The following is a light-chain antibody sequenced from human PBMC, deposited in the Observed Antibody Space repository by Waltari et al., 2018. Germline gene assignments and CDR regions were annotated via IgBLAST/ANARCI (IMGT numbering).Light chain of an antibody. CDR1: QSVSSY. Sequence: EIVLTQSPATLSLSHGERATLSCRASQSVSSYLAWYQQKPGQAPRLLIYDASNRATGIPARFSGSGSGTDFTLTISSLEPEDFAVYYCQQRSNWPPLIFGGGTKVEIK. V-gene: IGKV3-11*01. CDR2: DAS. J-gene: IGKJ4*01. CDR3: QQRSNWPPLI.